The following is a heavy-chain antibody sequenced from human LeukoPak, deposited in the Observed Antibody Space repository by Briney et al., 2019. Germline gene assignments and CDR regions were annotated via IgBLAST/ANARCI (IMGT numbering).Heavy chain of an antibody. CDR1: GFTFSSYA. Sequence: GTSLRLSCAASGFTFSSYAMHWVRQAPGKGLEWVSGVSGTGSTTYYADSVKGRFTISRDNSKNTLYLQMNSLRAEDTAVYYCAKGGSIAAGHFDYWGQGTLVTVSS. V-gene: IGHV3-23*01. D-gene: IGHD6-13*01. J-gene: IGHJ4*02. CDR2: VSGTGSTT. CDR3: AKGGSIAAGHFDY.